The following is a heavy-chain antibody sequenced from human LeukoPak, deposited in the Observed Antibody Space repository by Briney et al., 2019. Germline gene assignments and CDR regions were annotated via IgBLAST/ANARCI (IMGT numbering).Heavy chain of an antibody. CDR2: INHSGST. Sequence: PSETLSLTCAVYGGSFSGYYWSWIRQPPGKGLEWIGEINHSGSTNYNPSLESRVTISVDTSKNQFSLKLSSVTAADTAVYFCARGPTLYYHGSGTYNNHKFDFWSQGALVTVSS. J-gene: IGHJ4*02. D-gene: IGHD3-10*01. CDR3: ARGPTLYYHGSGTYNNHKFDF. CDR1: GGSFSGYY. V-gene: IGHV4-34*01.